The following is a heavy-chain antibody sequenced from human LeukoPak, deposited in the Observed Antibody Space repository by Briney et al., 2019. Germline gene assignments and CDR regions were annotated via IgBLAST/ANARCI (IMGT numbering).Heavy chain of an antibody. D-gene: IGHD2-2*02. V-gene: IGHV3-7*01. CDR3: AREVYCSSTSCYTGYFQH. J-gene: IGHJ1*01. CDR1: GFTFSSYW. CDR2: IKQEGSEK. Sequence: QPGGSLRLSCAASGFTFSSYWMSWVRQAPGKGLEWVANIKQEGSEKYYVDSVKGRFTISRDNAKNSLYLKMNSLRAEDTAVYYCAREVYCSSTSCYTGYFQHWGQGTLVTVSS.